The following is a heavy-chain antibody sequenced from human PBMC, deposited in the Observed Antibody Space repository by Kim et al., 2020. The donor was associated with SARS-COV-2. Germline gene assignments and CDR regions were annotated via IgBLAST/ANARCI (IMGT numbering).Heavy chain of an antibody. V-gene: IGHV3-30*14. J-gene: IGHJ6*02. CDR3: SPGDYVSGMDV. CDR2: NK. Sequence: NKYHADPVKVRFTISRDNSKNPLYRQMNSLRAEDTAVYYCSPGDYVSGMDVWGQGTTVTVSS.